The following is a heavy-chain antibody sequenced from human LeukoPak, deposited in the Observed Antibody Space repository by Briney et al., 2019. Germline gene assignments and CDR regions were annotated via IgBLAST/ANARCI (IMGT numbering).Heavy chain of an antibody. D-gene: IGHD4-11*01. V-gene: IGHV4-59*01. J-gene: IGHJ6*03. Sequence: SETLSLTCTVSGGSISSYYWSWIRPPPGKGLEWIGNIYYSGSTNYNPSLKSRVTISVDTSKNQFSLKLSSVTAADTAVYYCASGAYSYYYMDVWGKGTTVTISS. CDR3: ASGAYSYYYMDV. CDR2: IYYSGST. CDR1: GGSISSYY.